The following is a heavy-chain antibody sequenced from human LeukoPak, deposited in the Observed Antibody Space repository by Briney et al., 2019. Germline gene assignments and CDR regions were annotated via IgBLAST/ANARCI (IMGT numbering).Heavy chain of an antibody. CDR2: IYPGDSDT. Sequence: GGSLNLSCEGSGYIFTSYCIRWVREPPANGLEWMGFIYPGDSDTRYSPSFQDQVTHSADKSISTAYLQWSSLKASDTGMYYCARLISGANAFDIWGEGTMVSVSS. CDR1: GYIFTSYC. D-gene: IGHD3-10*01. CDR3: ARLISGANAFDI. V-gene: IGHV5-51*01. J-gene: IGHJ3*02.